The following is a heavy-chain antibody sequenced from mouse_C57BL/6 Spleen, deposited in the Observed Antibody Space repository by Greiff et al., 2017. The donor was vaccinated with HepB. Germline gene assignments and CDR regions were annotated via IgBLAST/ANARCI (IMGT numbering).Heavy chain of an antibody. V-gene: IGHV5-9-3*01. CDR2: ISDGGSYT. Sequence: VQLKESGGGLVKPGGSLKLSCAASGFTFSSYAMSWVRQTPEKRLEWVATISDGGSYTYYPDSVKGRFTISRDNAKNTLYLQMSSLRSEDTALYYCARHIAKYYFDYWGQGTTLTVSS. CDR1: GFTFSSYA. D-gene: IGHD2-12*01. CDR3: ARHIAKYYFDY. J-gene: IGHJ2*01.